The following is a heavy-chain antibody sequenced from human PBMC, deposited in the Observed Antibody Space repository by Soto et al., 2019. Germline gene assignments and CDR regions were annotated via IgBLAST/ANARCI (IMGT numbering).Heavy chain of an antibody. Sequence: SLRLSGAASGFALSTSWMSWARQPPGLWLGCVANIKQHGKEKYYVESVTGRFTITRDNANKSLDLQMNSLSAEDTAASHCACPGFGGGWYYYYGMDVWGRGPTGAACS. V-gene: IGHV3-7*01. CDR1: GFALSTSW. J-gene: IGHJ6*02. CDR3: ACPGFGGGWYYYYGMDV. CDR2: IKQHGKEK. D-gene: IGHD3-16*01.